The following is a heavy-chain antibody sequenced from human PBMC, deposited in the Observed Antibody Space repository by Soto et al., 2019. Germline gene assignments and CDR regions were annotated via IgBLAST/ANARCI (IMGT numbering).Heavy chain of an antibody. J-gene: IGHJ4*02. V-gene: IGHV4-39*01. D-gene: IGHD5-12*01. CDR1: GGSIGSSRYY. CDR2: IYYSGST. Sequence: QLQLQESGPGLVKPSETLSLTCTVSGGSIGSSRYYWGWIRQPPGKGLEWIGSIYYSGSTYYNPSIKSRLTISVDTSKNQFSLKLNSVTAADTAVYYCARHEGMATMEYYFDYWGQGTLVTVSS. CDR3: ARHEGMATMEYYFDY.